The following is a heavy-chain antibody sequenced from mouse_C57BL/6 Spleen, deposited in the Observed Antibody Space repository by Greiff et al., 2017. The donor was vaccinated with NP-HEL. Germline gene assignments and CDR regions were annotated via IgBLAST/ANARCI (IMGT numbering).Heavy chain of an antibody. CDR2: ISYDGSN. D-gene: IGHD2-5*01. V-gene: IGHV3-6*01. CDR3: AIKPASYSNYDAMDY. J-gene: IGHJ4*01. Sequence: EVKLEESGPGLVKPSQSLSLTCSVTGYSITSGYYWNWIRQFPGNKLEWMGYISYDGSNNYNPSLKNRISITRDTSKNQFFLQLNSVTTEDTATYYCAIKPASYSNYDAMDYWGQGTSVTVSS. CDR1: GYSITSGYY.